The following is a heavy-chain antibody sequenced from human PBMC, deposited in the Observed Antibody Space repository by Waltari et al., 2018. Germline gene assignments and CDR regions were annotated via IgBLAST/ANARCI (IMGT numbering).Heavy chain of an antibody. V-gene: IGHV3-53*01. J-gene: IGHJ6*02. CDR2: IYSGGST. D-gene: IGHD3-22*01. Sequence: GGGLIQPGGSLRLSCAASGFTVSSNYMSWVRQAPGKGLEWVSVIYSGGSTYYADSVKGRFTISRDNSKNTLYLQMNSLRAEDTAVYYCATNKYYYDSSGYYYLYYYYGMDVWGQGTTVTVSS. CDR1: GFTVSSNY. CDR3: ATNKYYYDSSGYYYLYYYYGMDV.